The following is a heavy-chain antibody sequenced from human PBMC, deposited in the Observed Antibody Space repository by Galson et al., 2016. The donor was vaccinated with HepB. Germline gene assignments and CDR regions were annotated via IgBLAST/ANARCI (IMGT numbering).Heavy chain of an antibody. CDR3: AKTLELTYGMDV. CDR2: IWYDGSNK. Sequence: SLRLSCAASGFTFSSYGMNWVRQAPGKGLEWVAVIWYDGSNKYYADSVKGRFTISRDNSKNTLYLQMNSLRAEDTAVYYCAKTLELTYGMDVWGQGTTVTVSS. V-gene: IGHV3-33*06. J-gene: IGHJ6*02. D-gene: IGHD1-7*01. CDR1: GFTFSSYG.